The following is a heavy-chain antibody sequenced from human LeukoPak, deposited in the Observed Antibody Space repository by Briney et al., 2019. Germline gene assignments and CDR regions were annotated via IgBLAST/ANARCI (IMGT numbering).Heavy chain of an antibody. J-gene: IGHJ4*02. D-gene: IGHD3-16*01. V-gene: IGHV1-8*03. CDR3: ARGVVMDH. CDR2: MNPDSGNT. CDR1: GYTFTGYI. Sequence: ASVKVSCKASGYTFTGYIMHWVRQATGQGLEWMGWMNPDSGNTGYAQKFQGRVTITRNTSISTAYMELSSLRSEDTAVYYCARGVVMDHWGQGTLVTVSS.